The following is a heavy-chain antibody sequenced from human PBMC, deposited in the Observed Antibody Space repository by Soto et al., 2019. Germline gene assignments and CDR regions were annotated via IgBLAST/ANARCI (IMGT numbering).Heavy chain of an antibody. CDR3: ARMGRYYDILTGYSWTIDY. J-gene: IGHJ4*02. V-gene: IGHV2-5*02. CDR1: GFSLSTSGVS. Sequence: QITLKESGPTLVKPTQTLTLTCTFSGFSLSTSGVSVGWIRQPPGKALEWLALIYWDDDKRYSPSLKSRLTITKDTSKNQVVLTITNMDPVDTATYYCARMGRYYDILTGYSWTIDYWGQGTLATVSS. CDR2: IYWDDDK. D-gene: IGHD3-9*01.